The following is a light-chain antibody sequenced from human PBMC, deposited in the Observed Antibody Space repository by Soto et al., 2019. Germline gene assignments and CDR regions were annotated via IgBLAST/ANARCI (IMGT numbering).Light chain of an antibody. Sequence: VFTQARGTLSLSQGERATLSCRASQSVSSSYLAWYQQKPGQAPRLLIYGASTRATGIPARFSGSGPGTEFTLTISSLQSEDFAVYYCQQYNDWPRTFGQATKVDIK. CDR2: GAS. J-gene: IGKJ1*01. CDR1: QSVSSSY. V-gene: IGKV3-15*01. CDR3: QQYNDWPRT.